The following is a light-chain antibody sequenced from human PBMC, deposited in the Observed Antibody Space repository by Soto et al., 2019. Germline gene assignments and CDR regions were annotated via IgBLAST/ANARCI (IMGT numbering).Light chain of an antibody. CDR1: SNDVGGYNY. J-gene: IGLJ1*01. CDR3: SLYAGGNSYV. CDR2: EVR. Sequence: QSVLTQPPSASGSVGQSVTISCTGTSNDVGGYNYVSWYLQYPGTAPKVLIYEVRKRPSGVPERFSGSKSGNTASLTVSGLQAEDEADYYCSLYAGGNSYVFGSGTKVTVL. V-gene: IGLV2-8*01.